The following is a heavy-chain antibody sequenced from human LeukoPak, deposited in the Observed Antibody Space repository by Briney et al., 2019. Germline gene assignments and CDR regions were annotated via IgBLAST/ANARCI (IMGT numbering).Heavy chain of an antibody. V-gene: IGHV3-30*18. Sequence: PGGSLRLSCAASGFTFSSYGMHWVRQAPGKGLEWVAVISYDGSNKYYADSVKGRFTISRDNSKNTLYLQVNSLRAEDTAVYYCAKDSYYYDSSGYFQHWGQGTLVTVSS. CDR1: GFTFSSYG. CDR2: ISYDGSNK. D-gene: IGHD3-22*01. J-gene: IGHJ1*01. CDR3: AKDSYYYDSSGYFQH.